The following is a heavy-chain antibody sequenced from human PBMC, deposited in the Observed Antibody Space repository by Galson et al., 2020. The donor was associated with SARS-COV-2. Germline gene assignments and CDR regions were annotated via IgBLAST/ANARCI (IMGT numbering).Heavy chain of an antibody. CDR3: AGGYIYGYGVNY. CDR2: IWYDGSNK. Sequence: GGSLRLSCAASGFTFSSYGMHWVRQAPGKGLEWVAVIWYDGSNKYYADSVKGRFTISRDNSKNTLYLQMNSLRAEDTAVYYCAGGYIYGYGVNYWGQGTLVTVSS. V-gene: IGHV3-33*01. J-gene: IGHJ4*02. D-gene: IGHD5-18*01. CDR1: GFTFSSYG.